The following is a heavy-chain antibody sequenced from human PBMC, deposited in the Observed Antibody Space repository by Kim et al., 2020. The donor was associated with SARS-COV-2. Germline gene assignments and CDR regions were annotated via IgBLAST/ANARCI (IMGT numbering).Heavy chain of an antibody. CDR3: ASGGIYYLIY. CDR1: GFTFSTYW. Sequence: GGSLSLSCEASGFTFSTYWMTWVRQAPGKGLEWVANIKQEGSEKYYVDSVKGRFTISRDNAKNSLYLQMHSLRVEDTAVYYCASGGIYYLIYWGRGTLVT. J-gene: IGHJ4*02. D-gene: IGHD2-8*02. V-gene: IGHV3-7*01. CDR2: IKQEGSEK.